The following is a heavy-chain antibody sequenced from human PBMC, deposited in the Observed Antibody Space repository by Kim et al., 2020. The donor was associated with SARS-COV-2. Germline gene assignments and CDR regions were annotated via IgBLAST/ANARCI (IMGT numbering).Heavy chain of an antibody. Sequence: ASVKVSCKAFGNAFTGYYMHWVRQAPGQGLEWMGWINPKSGGTDYAQKFQGRVTMTRDTSISTAYMEMSRLRSDDTAVYYCVACSSTSCDRGMDVWGQGTTVTVSS. CDR2: INPKSGGT. CDR1: GNAFTGYY. J-gene: IGHJ6*02. CDR3: VACSSTSCDRGMDV. D-gene: IGHD2-2*02. V-gene: IGHV1-2*02.